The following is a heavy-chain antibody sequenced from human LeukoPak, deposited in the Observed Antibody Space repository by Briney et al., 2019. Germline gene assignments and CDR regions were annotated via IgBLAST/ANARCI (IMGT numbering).Heavy chain of an antibody. J-gene: IGHJ4*02. D-gene: IGHD2-2*01. Sequence: SQTLSLTCTVSGGSISSGGYYWSWIRQHPGKGLEWIGYIYYSGSTYYNPSLKGRVTISVDTSKNQFSLKLSSVTAADTAVYYCARAGQLPFDYWGQGTLVTVSS. V-gene: IGHV4-31*03. CDR3: ARAGQLPFDY. CDR2: IYYSGST. CDR1: GGSISSGGYY.